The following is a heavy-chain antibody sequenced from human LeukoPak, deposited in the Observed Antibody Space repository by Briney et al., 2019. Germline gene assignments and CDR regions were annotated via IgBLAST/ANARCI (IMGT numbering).Heavy chain of an antibody. CDR3: ARDLVGYPRLEIYRYFDY. V-gene: IGHV3-21*01. Sequence: PGRSLRLSCAASGFTFSSYSMNWVRQAPGKGLEWVSSISSSSSYIYYADSVKGRFTISRDNAKNSLYLQMNSLRAEDTAVYYCARDLVGYPRLEIYRYFDYWGQGTLVTVSS. J-gene: IGHJ4*02. CDR1: GFTFSSYS. CDR2: ISSSSSYI. D-gene: IGHD1-26*01.